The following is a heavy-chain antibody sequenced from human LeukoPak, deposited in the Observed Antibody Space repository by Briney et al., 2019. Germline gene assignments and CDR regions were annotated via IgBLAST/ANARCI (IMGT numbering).Heavy chain of an antibody. J-gene: IGHJ6*03. CDR2: LSNSGSS. CDR1: GASISSSY. D-gene: IGHD3-3*01. V-gene: IGHV4-59*01. Sequence: SETLSLTCSVSGASISSSYWTWIRQPPGKGLEWIGCLSNSGSSIYNPPLKGRVTISVDMSKNQLSLDLTSVTAADTAVYYCARAQYYGSSSGYSGGFYYMDVWGKGTTVSVSS. CDR3: ARAQYYGSSSGYSGGFYYMDV.